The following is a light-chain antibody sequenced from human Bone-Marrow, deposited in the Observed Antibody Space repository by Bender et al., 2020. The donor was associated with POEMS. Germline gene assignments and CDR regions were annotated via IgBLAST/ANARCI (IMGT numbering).Light chain of an antibody. CDR1: SSDVGSYNF. CDR2: EVS. V-gene: IGLV2-23*02. CDR3: QSYDRRLTEGV. J-gene: IGLJ2*01. Sequence: QSALIQPASVSGSPGQSITISCTGTSSDVGSYNFVSWYQQYPGKAPKLMIYEVSKRPSGVSNRFSGSKSGNTASLTISGLQPEDEADYYCQSYDRRLTEGVFGGGTKLTVL.